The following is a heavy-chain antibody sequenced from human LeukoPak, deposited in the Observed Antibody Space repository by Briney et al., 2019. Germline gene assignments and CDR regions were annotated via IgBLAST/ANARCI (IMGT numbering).Heavy chain of an antibody. V-gene: IGHV3-21*01. CDR3: ARVIRPGYYDSSGYYGAFDI. CDR1: GFTLSSYS. CDR2: ISSSSSYI. Sequence: GGSLRLSCAASGFTLSSYSMNWVRQAPGKGLEWVSSISSSSSYIYYADSVKGRFTISRDNAKNSLYLQMNSLRAEDTAVYYCARVIRPGYYDSSGYYGAFDIWGQGTMVTVSS. J-gene: IGHJ3*02. D-gene: IGHD3-22*01.